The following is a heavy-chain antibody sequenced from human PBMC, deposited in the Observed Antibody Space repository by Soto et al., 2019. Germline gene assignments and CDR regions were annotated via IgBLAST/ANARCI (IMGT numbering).Heavy chain of an antibody. CDR2: ISGNGGKI. J-gene: IGHJ4*02. Sequence: GGSVRLACAASGFTLSSYALTWVRQAPGRGLEWVSAISGNGGKISYADCVQGWLTIPRDNSKNTLYLQLHSLRAEDTAVYYCAKFSAHSMFDISSAPDDWGQGTLVTVSS. CDR3: AKFSAHSMFDISSAPDD. D-gene: IGHD3-10*02. CDR1: GFTLSSYA. V-gene: IGHV3-23*01.